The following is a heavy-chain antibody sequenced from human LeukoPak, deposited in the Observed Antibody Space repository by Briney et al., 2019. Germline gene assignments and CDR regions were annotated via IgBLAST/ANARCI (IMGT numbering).Heavy chain of an antibody. CDR1: GFTFSSYW. CDR3: ARGHDYGDY. Sequence: GGSLRLSCAASGFTFSSYWMHWVRQAPGKGLVWVSAINTDGSTTTHADSVRGRFTISRDNAKNTLYMQMNSLRAEDTAVYYCARGHDYGDYWGQGTLVTVSS. V-gene: IGHV3-74*01. J-gene: IGHJ4*02. CDR2: INTDGSTT.